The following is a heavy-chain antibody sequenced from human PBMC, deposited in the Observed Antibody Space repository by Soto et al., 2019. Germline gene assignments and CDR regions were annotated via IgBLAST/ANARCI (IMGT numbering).Heavy chain of an antibody. Sequence: EVQLVESGGGWVKPGGSLRLSCAGSGFSFSNTWMNWVRQAPGKGLEWVGRVKTRAYGGATDYAAPVRGRFTISRDDSSNTGYLPMDRRKAEDTAVDFCTTNELWCGGNCYFLFDYRGQGTLVTVSS. D-gene: IGHD2-15*01. J-gene: IGHJ4*02. CDR3: TTNELWCGGNCYFLFDY. V-gene: IGHV3-15*07. CDR1: GFSFSNTW. CDR2: VKTRAYGGAT.